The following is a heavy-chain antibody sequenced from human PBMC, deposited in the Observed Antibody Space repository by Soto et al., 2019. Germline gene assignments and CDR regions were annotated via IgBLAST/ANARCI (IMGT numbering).Heavy chain of an antibody. CDR1: GGSISSYY. CDR2: IYYSGST. CDR3: ARAPYDILTGHTFDY. D-gene: IGHD3-9*01. V-gene: IGHV4-59*01. J-gene: IGHJ4*02. Sequence: SETLSLTCTVSGGSISSYYWSWIRQPPGKGLEWIGYIYYSGSTNYNPSLKSRVTISVDTSKNQFSLKLSSVTAADTAVYYCARAPYDILTGHTFDYWGQGTLVTVSS.